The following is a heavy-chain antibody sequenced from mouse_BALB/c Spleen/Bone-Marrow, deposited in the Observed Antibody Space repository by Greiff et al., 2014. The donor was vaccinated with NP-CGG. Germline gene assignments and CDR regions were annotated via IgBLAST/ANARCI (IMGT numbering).Heavy chain of an antibody. D-gene: IGHD3-3*01. V-gene: IGHV3-1*02. CDR3: AGGGTRETFFDY. CDR2: IHYSGST. J-gene: IGHJ2*01. CDR1: GYSITSGYS. Sequence: VQLQQSGPDLVKPSQSLSLTCTVTGYSITSGYSWRWIRQFPGNKLEWMGYIHYSGSTNYNPSLKSRISITRDTSKNQFFLQLNSVTTEDTATYYCAGGGTRETFFDYWGQGTTLTVSS.